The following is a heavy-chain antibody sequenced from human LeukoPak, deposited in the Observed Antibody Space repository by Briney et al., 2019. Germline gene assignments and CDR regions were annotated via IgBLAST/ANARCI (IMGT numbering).Heavy chain of an antibody. J-gene: IGHJ4*02. Sequence: SETLSLTCAVYGESFNGYYWSWIRQSPQKGLEWIGHINHVGITNYNPSLKSRLTILVDTSKNQFTLKLKSVTAADTAVYYCARDPIIQLWSFDYWGQGTLVTVSS. D-gene: IGHD5-18*01. CDR1: GESFNGYY. CDR2: INHVGIT. V-gene: IGHV4-34*10. CDR3: ARDPIIQLWSFDY.